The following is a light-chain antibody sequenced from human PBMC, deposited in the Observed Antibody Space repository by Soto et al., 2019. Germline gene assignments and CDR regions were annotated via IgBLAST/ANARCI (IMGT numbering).Light chain of an antibody. CDR2: DAS. CDR1: HDIRKY. V-gene: IGKV1-33*01. J-gene: IGKJ5*01. CDR3: QQYEIFPIT. Sequence: DIQMTQSPSSLSASVGDRVTITCQASHDIRKYLNWYQQKPGKAPKPLIYDASNMETGVPSRFTGSGSGTDFTFTISSLQPEDIATYYCQQYEIFPITFGQGTRLEI.